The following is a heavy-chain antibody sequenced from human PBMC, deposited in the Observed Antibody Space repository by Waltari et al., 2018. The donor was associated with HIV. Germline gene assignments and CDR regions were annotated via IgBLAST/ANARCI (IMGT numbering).Heavy chain of an antibody. CDR3: ARDRVGYKWRPAGYQH. D-gene: IGHD1-1*01. Sequence: QVQLVQSGAEVKKPGSSVKVSCKASGGTFSSYTISWVRQAPGQGLEWMGSIIPILGIANYAQKCQARVTITADKSTSTAYMGLSSLRSEDTAVYYCARDRVGYKWRPAGYQHWGQGTLVTVSS. V-gene: IGHV1-69*08. J-gene: IGHJ1*01. CDR1: GGTFSSYT. CDR2: IIPILGIA.